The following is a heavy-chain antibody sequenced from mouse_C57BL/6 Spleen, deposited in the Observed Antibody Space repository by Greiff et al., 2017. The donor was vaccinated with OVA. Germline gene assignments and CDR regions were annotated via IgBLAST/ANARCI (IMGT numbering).Heavy chain of an antibody. V-gene: IGHV1-7*01. CDR1: GYTFTSYW. J-gene: IGHJ3*01. CDR2: INPSSGYT. Sequence: QVQLKESGAELAKPGASVKLSCKASGYTFTSYWMHWVKQRPGQGLEWIGYINPSSGYTKYNQKFKDKATLTADKSSSTAYMQLSSLTYEDSAVYYCARSPTAQAMSFAYWGQGTLVTVSA. CDR3: ARSPTAQAMSFAY. D-gene: IGHD3-2*02.